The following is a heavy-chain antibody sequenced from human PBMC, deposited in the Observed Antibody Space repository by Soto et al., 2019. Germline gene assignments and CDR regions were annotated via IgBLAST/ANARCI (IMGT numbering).Heavy chain of an antibody. CDR1: GGSISSSSYY. D-gene: IGHD2-8*01. V-gene: IGHV4-39*07. CDR2: IYYSGST. CDR3: ALKRGVYNYIDY. Sequence: SETLSLTCTVSGGSISSSSYYWGWIRQPPGKGLEWIGSIYYSGSTYYNPSLKSRVTISVDTPKNQFSLKLSSVTAADTAVYYCALKRGVYNYIDYWGQGTLVTVSS. J-gene: IGHJ4*02.